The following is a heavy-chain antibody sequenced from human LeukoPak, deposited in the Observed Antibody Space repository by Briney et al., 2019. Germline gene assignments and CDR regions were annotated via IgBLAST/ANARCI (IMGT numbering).Heavy chain of an antibody. CDR3: ATYEPTNNYDRSGYGNAFDI. V-gene: IGHV1-2*02. D-gene: IGHD3-22*01. Sequence: ASVKVSCKTSGYTFTGYSMHWVRQAPGQGLEWMGWINPDSGGTKYAQKFQGRVTMNRDTSIRTAYMELSRLRSDDTAVYYCATYEPTNNYDRSGYGNAFDIWGQGTMVTVSS. J-gene: IGHJ3*02. CDR1: GYTFTGYS. CDR2: INPDSGGT.